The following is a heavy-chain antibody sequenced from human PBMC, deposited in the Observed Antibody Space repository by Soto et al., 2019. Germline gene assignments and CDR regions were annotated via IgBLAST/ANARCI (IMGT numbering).Heavy chain of an antibody. CDR2: IIPIFGTA. V-gene: IGHV1-69*13. CDR3: AGRARVRTRNYYYYYGMAA. J-gene: IGHJ6*04. Sequence: SVKVSCKASGGTFSSYAISWVRQAPGQGLEWMGGIIPIFGTANYAQKFQGRVTITADESTSTAYMELSSLRSEDTAVYYCAGRARVRTRNYYYYYGMAAWGKGTTVPVYS. D-gene: IGHD1-1*01. CDR1: GGTFSSYA.